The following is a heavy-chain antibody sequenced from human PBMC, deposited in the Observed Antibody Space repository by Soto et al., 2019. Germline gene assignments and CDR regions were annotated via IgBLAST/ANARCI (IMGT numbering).Heavy chain of an antibody. D-gene: IGHD3-10*01. Sequence: QVQLVQSGAEVKRPGSSVTVACKASGDTFSFYSINWVRQAHGLGLEWMGRVNPILSMSNYAQRFQGRVTMTADKSTSTAYMELSGLRSEDTAMYYCATSYGSGYRAFDYSGKGALVTVSS. J-gene: IGHJ4*02. CDR2: VNPILSMS. CDR3: ATSYGSGYRAFDY. CDR1: GDTFSFYS. V-gene: IGHV1-69*04.